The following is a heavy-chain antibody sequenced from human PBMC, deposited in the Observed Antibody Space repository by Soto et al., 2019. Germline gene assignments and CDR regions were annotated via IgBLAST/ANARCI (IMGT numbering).Heavy chain of an antibody. CDR2: IYTSGTT. J-gene: IGHJ4*02. D-gene: IGHD1-1*01. V-gene: IGHV4-4*07. Sequence: ETLSLTCIFSGGSVSSDYWSWIRQPAGKGLEWIGRIYTSGTTNYNPSLKSRVTMSIDTSKNQFSLKLTSVTAADTAVYYCARGTGTVNFDSWGQGTLVTVSS. CDR3: ARGTGTVNFDS. CDR1: GGSVSSDY.